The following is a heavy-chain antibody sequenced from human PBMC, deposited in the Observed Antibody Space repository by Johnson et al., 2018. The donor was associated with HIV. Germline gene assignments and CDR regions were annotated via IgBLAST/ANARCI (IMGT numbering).Heavy chain of an antibody. D-gene: IGHD3-10*01. CDR2: ISDDGSNK. Sequence: QVQLVESGGGVVQPGRSLRLSCAASLFRFSNYALHWVRQTPGKGLEWVALISDDGSNKYYADTVKGRFTISRDNSKNTLYLQMNSLRAEDTAVYYCAREDPPITMVRGVIRHDAFDIWGQGTMVTVSS. V-gene: IGHV3-30-3*01. CDR3: AREDPPITMVRGVIRHDAFDI. CDR1: LFRFSNYA. J-gene: IGHJ3*02.